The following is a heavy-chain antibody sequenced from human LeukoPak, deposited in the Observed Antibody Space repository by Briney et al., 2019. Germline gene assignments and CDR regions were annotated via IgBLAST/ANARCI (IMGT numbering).Heavy chain of an antibody. D-gene: IGHD3-16*01. CDR3: ARDLQGRQSTFARGAFDI. J-gene: IGHJ3*02. CDR2: ISYDGSNK. Sequence: PGRSLRLSCAASGFTFSSYAMHWVRQAPGKGLEWVAVISYDGSNKYYADSVKGRFTISRDNAKNSLYLQMNSLRAEDTAVYYCARDLQGRQSTFARGAFDIWGQGTMVTVSS. CDR1: GFTFSSYA. V-gene: IGHV3-30-3*01.